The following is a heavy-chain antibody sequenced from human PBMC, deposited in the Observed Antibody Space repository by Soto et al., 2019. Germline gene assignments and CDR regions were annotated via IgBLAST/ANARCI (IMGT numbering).Heavy chain of an antibody. CDR1: GGTFSSYT. Sequence: SVKVSCKAPGGTFSSYTISWVRQAPGQGLEWMGRIIPILGIANYAQKFQGRVTITADKSTSTAYMELSSRRSEDTAVYYCARSSFYCSGGSCYSLHDAFDIWGQGTMVTVSS. CDR3: ARSSFYCSGGSCYSLHDAFDI. V-gene: IGHV1-69*02. J-gene: IGHJ3*02. D-gene: IGHD2-15*01. CDR2: IIPILGIA.